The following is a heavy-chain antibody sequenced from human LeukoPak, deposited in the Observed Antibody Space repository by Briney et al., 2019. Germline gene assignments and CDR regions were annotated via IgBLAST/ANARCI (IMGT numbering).Heavy chain of an antibody. V-gene: IGHV3-53*01. CDR2: IYSGGST. CDR3: ARAPVVPAAGYDYYYGMDV. Sequence: GGSLRLSCAASGFTVSSNYMSWVRQAPGKGLEWVSVIYSGGSTYYADSVKGRFTISRDNSKNTLYLQMNSLRAEDRAVYYCARAPVVPAAGYDYYYGMDVWGQGTTVTVSS. CDR1: GFTVSSNY. J-gene: IGHJ6*02. D-gene: IGHD2-2*01.